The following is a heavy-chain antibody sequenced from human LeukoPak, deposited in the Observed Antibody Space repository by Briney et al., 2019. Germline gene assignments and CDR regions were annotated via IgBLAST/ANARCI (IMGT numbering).Heavy chain of an antibody. J-gene: IGHJ3*02. D-gene: IGHD4/OR15-4a*01. CDR2: IKSKTDGGTR. CDR1: GFTSSNAW. Sequence: GGSLRLSCAVSGFTSSNAWMSWVRQAPGKGLEWVSRIKSKTDGGTRDYAAPVKGRFTISRGDSKNTLYLQMNSLKTEDTAVYYCTTFDYAAFLIWGQGTMVTVSS. V-gene: IGHV3-15*01. CDR3: TTFDYAAFLI.